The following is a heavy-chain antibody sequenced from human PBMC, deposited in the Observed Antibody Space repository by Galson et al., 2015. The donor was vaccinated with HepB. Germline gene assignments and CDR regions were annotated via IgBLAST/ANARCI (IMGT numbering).Heavy chain of an antibody. CDR2: ISGSGGST. D-gene: IGHD2-2*01. V-gene: IGHV3-23*01. J-gene: IGHJ6*02. Sequence: SLRLSCAASGFTFSSYAMSWVRQAPGKGLEWVSAISGSGGSTYYADSVKGRFTISRDNSKNTLYLQMNSLRAEDTAVYYCAKDSPSRNIVVVPAARTYYYYYGMDVWGQGTTVTVSS. CDR1: GFTFSSYA. CDR3: AKDSPSRNIVVVPAARTYYYYYGMDV.